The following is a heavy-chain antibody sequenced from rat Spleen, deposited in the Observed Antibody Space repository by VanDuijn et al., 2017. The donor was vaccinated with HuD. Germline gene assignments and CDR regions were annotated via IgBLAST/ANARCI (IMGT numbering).Heavy chain of an antibody. CDR2: ITNTGGTI. D-gene: IGHD1-11*01. CDR1: GFTFSFYG. V-gene: IGHV5-29*01. J-gene: IGHJ1*01. Sequence: EVQLVESGGGLVQPGRSLKLSCTASGFTFSFYGMAWVRQAPGKGLEWVASITNTGGTIHYPDSVKGRFTVSRDTAQNTLYLQMDSLRSEDTATYYCAREGGGHGGYSELYWYFDFWGPGTMVTVSS. CDR3: AREGGGHGGYSELYWYFDF.